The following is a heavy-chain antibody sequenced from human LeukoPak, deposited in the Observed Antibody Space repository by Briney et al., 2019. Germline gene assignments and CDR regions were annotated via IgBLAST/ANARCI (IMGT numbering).Heavy chain of an antibody. CDR2: IIPIFGTA. D-gene: IGHD2-2*02. J-gene: IGHJ5*02. CDR1: GGTFSSYA. Sequence: SVKVSCKASGGTFSSYAISWVRQAPGQGLEWMGGIIPIFGTANYAQKFQGRVTITADESTSTAYMELSSLRSEDTAVYYCARDRPGRYCSSTSCYTASPFDPWGQGTLVTVSS. CDR3: ARDRPGRYCSSTSCYTASPFDP. V-gene: IGHV1-69*13.